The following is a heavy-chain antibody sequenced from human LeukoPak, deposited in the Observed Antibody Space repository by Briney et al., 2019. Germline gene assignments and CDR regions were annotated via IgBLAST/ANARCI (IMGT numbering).Heavy chain of an antibody. D-gene: IGHD3-10*01. Sequence: GGSLRLSCAASGFSFSSFSMNWVRQAPGKGLEWVSYISGGSSFTYYADSVKGQFTISRDNSKGTLYIQMNSLRAEDTAVYYCARAKPKNMVRGLIMRRESRYYFDYWGQGTLVTVSS. J-gene: IGHJ4*02. CDR2: ISGGSSFT. CDR1: GFSFSSFS. CDR3: ARAKPKNMVRGLIMRRESRYYFDY. V-gene: IGHV3-21*04.